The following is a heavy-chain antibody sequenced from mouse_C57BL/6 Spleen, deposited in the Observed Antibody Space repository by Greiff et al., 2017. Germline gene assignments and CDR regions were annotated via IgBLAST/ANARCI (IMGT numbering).Heavy chain of an antibody. CDR2: IDPNRGGT. V-gene: IGHV1-72*01. D-gene: IGHD1-1*01. Sequence: QVQLQQSGAELVKPGASVKLSCKASGYTFTSSWMHWVKQRPGRGLEWIGRIDPNRGGTKYNEKFKSKATLTVDKPSSTAYMQLRSLTSEDSAVYDCALMTTVVDRYFDVWGTGTTGTVSS. CDR3: ALMTTVVDRYFDV. J-gene: IGHJ1*03. CDR1: GYTFTSSW.